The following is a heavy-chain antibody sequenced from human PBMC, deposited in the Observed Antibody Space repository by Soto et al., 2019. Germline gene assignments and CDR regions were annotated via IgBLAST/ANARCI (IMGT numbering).Heavy chain of an antibody. CDR1: GFTFSNAW. J-gene: IGHJ6*03. CDR3: ARHAGYSYGSYYYMDV. D-gene: IGHD5-18*01. Sequence: GGSLRLSCAASGFTFSNAWINWVRQAPGKGLEWVGRINWNGGSTGYADSVKGRFTISRDNAKNSLYLQMNSLRAEDTALYHCARHAGYSYGSYYYMDVWGKGTTVTVSS. V-gene: IGHV3-20*01. CDR2: INWNGGST.